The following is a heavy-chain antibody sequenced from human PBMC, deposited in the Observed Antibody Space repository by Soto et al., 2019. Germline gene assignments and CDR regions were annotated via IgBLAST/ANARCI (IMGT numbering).Heavy chain of an antibody. CDR2: IYYSGST. D-gene: IGHD2-2*01. CDR3: SIGLVVLGYYYGMDV. J-gene: IGHJ6*02. Sequence: QVQLQESGPGLVKPSQTLSLTCTVSRGSLSTGGYYWSWLRQHSGKGLEWIGYIYYSGSTYYTPSLKSRVTISIDTSENQFSLKVSSVTAADTAVYYCSIGLVVLGYYYGMDVWGQGTTVTVSS. V-gene: IGHV4-31*03. CDR1: RGSLSTGGYY.